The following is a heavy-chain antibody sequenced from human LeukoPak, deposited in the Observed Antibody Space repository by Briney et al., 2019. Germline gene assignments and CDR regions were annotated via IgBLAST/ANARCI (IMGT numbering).Heavy chain of an antibody. V-gene: IGHV3-7*01. CDR3: ASVPTGDLIDY. D-gene: IGHD4-17*01. J-gene: IGHJ4*02. CDR2: IKHDGSEK. CDR1: GFTFSTYW. Sequence: GGSLRLSCAASGFTFSTYWMSWVRQAPGKGLEWVANIKHDGSEKYYVDSVKGRFTISRDNAKNSLYLQMNSLRAEDTAVYYCASVPTGDLIDYWGQGTLVTVSS.